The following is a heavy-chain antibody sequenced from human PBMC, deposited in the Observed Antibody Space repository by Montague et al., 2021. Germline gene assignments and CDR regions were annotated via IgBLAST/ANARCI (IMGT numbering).Heavy chain of an antibody. CDR1: GFIFSNYA. V-gene: IGHV3-23*01. Sequence: SLRLSCAASGFIFSNYAMSWVRLAPGEGLEWVSLIGGTSGVTTYADSAKGRFTISRDNSKSTLWLQLNSLRAEDTGVYYCANSGGGGGSPRWAYWGQGTLVTVSS. D-gene: IGHD2-21*01. J-gene: IGHJ4*02. CDR3: ANSGGGGGSPRWAY. CDR2: IGGTSGVT.